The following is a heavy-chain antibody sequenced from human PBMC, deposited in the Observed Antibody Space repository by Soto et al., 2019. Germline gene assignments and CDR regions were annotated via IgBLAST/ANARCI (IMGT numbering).Heavy chain of an antibody. Sequence: GGSLRLSCAASGFTFSSYSMNWVRQAPGKGLEWVSYISSSSSTIYYADSVKGRFTISRDNAKNSLYLQMNSLRDEDTAVYYCARVSGGSYGIYYYYGMDVWGQGTTVTVSS. J-gene: IGHJ6*02. CDR1: GFTFSSYS. CDR2: ISSSSSTI. D-gene: IGHD2-15*01. CDR3: ARVSGGSYGIYYYYGMDV. V-gene: IGHV3-48*02.